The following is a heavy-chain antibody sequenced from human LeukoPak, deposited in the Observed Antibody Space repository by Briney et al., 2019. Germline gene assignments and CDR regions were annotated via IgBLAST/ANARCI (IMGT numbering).Heavy chain of an antibody. D-gene: IGHD3-10*01. CDR3: ARVLKIRGVMGYYYYYYMDV. CDR1: GGSFSGYY. J-gene: IGHJ6*03. V-gene: IGHV4-59*01. CDR2: IYYSGST. Sequence: PSETLSLTCAVYGGSFSGYYWSWIRQPPGKGLEWIGYIYYSGSTNYNPSLKSRVTISVDTSKNQFSLKLTSVTPADTAVYYCARVLKIRGVMGYYYYYYMDVWGKGTTVTISS.